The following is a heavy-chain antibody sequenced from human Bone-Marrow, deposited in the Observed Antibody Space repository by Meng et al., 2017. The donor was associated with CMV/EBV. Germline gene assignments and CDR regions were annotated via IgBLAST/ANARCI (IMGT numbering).Heavy chain of an antibody. CDR1: GGSISSSSYY. D-gene: IGHD6-19*01. J-gene: IGHJ4*02. Sequence: QLQLQVSGPGLLKPSETLSLTCTVSGGSISSSSYYWGWIRQPPGKGLEWIGSIYYSGSTYYNPSLKSRVTISVDTSKNQFSLKLSSVTAADTAVYYCAREGAVDYYFDYWGQGTLVTVSS. CDR2: IYYSGST. CDR3: AREGAVDYYFDY. V-gene: IGHV4-39*07.